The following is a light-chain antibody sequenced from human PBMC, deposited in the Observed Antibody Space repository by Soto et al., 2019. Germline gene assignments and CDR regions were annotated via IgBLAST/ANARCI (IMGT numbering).Light chain of an antibody. CDR3: QQYNKSFMYS. CDR2: GAS. Sequence: EIVLTQSPGTLSLSPGETATLSCGASQTVSNNYLAWYQQKPGQAPRLLIYGASSRATDIPDRFSGSGSGTDFTLTISRLEPEDFAVYYCQQYNKSFMYSFGQGTNLEIK. V-gene: IGKV3-20*01. CDR1: QTVSNNY. J-gene: IGKJ2*01.